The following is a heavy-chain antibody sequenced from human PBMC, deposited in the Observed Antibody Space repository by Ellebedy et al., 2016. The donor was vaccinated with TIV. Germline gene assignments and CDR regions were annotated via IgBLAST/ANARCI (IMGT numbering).Heavy chain of an antibody. Sequence: MPSETLSLTCTVSGGSISSSSYYWGWIRQPPGKGLEWIGTIYYSGSTYYNPSLKSRVTISVDTSKNQFSLKLSSVTAADTAMYYCASSYYDFWSGPSMYYFDSWGQGTLVTVSS. D-gene: IGHD3-3*01. CDR1: GGSISSSSYY. CDR2: IYYSGST. V-gene: IGHV4-39*07. CDR3: ASSYYDFWSGPSMYYFDS. J-gene: IGHJ4*02.